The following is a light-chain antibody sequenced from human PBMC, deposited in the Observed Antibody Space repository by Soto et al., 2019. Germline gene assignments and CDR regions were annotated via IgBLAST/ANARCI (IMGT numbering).Light chain of an antibody. CDR1: QGIRTW. CDR2: AAS. Sequence: DIQLTQSPPSLSASVIDRVAISCRASQGIRTWLAWYQQKPGKAPKVLIYAASSLQSGVPSRFSGSGSGTDFTLTISSLQPEDSATYYCQQSNSFPLTLGGGTKVDIK. V-gene: IGKV1-12*01. J-gene: IGKJ4*01. CDR3: QQSNSFPLT.